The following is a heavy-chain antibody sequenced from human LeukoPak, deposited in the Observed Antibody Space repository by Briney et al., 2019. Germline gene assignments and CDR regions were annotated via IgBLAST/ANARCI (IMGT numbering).Heavy chain of an antibody. CDR1: GYTFTSYG. V-gene: IGHV1-18*01. Sequence: ASVKVSCKASGYTFTSYGIIWVRQAPGQGLEWMGWISGYNGNTNYAQKFQGRVTMTTDTSTSTGYMELRSLRSDDTAVYYCARDRGSSGYFNWGQGTLVTVSS. J-gene: IGHJ4*02. CDR3: ARDRGSSGYFN. D-gene: IGHD3-22*01. CDR2: ISGYNGNT.